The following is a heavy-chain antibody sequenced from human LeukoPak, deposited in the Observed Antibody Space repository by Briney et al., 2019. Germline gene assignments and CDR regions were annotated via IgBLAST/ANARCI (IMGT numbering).Heavy chain of an antibody. CDR3: ARDPDVHTGTGPRFDY. CDR2: IYYSGST. D-gene: IGHD5-18*01. Sequence: SETLSLTCAVYGGSFSGYYWSWIRQPPGKGLEWIGSIYYSGSTYYNPSLKSRVTISVDTSKNQFSLKLSSVTAADTAVYFCARDPDVHTGTGPRFDYWGQGTLVTVSS. J-gene: IGHJ4*02. CDR1: GGSFSGYY. V-gene: IGHV4-34*01.